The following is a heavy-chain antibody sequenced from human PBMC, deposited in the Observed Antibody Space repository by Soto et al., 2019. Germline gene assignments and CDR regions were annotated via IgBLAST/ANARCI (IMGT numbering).Heavy chain of an antibody. CDR3: ARFGLGPRRDSSSWIPNYYYYGMDV. J-gene: IGHJ6*01. CDR1: GYSFTSYW. V-gene: IGHV5-51*01. Sequence: PVESLNSSCRDFGYSFTSYWIVWVRQMPGKGLESTPMIYHGDSYTRYSPSFQGQVTISADKSISTAYLQWSSLKSSDTAMYYCARFGLGPRRDSSSWIPNYYYYGMDVWGQGTTVTVSS. CDR2: IYHGDSYT. D-gene: IGHD6-13*01.